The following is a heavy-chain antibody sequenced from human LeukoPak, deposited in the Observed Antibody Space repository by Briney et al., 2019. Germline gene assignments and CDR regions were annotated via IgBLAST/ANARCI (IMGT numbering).Heavy chain of an antibody. CDR1: GGSFSDYY. D-gene: IGHD3-22*01. CDR3: ASLPTVYSRGYLAL. Sequence: SETLSLTCTVSGGSFSDYYWSWIRQSPGKGLEWIGYIYYTGSTSYNPSLRSRVTILVDVDTSKNQFSLKLSSVTAADTAVYYCASLPTVYSRGYLALWGQGTLVTVSS. V-gene: IGHV4-59*12. CDR2: IYYTGST. J-gene: IGHJ4*02.